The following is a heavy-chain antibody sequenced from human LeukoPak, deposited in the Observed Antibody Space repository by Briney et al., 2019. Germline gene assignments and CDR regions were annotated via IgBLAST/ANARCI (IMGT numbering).Heavy chain of an antibody. CDR3: AKEGGAAAVAGLFDY. Sequence: GGSLRLSCAASGFTFSSYAMSWVRQAPGKGLEWVSAISGSGDSTYYADSVKGRFTISRDNSKNTVYLQVNSLRAKDTAVYYCAKEGGAAAVAGLFDYWGQGTLVTVSS. J-gene: IGHJ4*02. CDR2: ISGSGDST. CDR1: GFTFSSYA. D-gene: IGHD6-19*01. V-gene: IGHV3-23*01.